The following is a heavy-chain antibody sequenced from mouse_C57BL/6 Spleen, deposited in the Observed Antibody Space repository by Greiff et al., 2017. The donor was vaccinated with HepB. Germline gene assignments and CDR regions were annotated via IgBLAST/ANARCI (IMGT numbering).Heavy chain of an antibody. J-gene: IGHJ2*01. CDR3: ASRDYGSSYYFDY. CDR2: IYPGDGDT. D-gene: IGHD1-1*01. CDR1: GYAFSSSW. Sequence: VQLQQSGPELVKPGASVKISCKASGYAFSSSWMNWVKQRPGKGLEWIGRIYPGDGDTNYNGKFKGKATLTADKSSSTAYMQLSSLTSEDSAVYFCASRDYGSSYYFDYWGQGTTLTVSS. V-gene: IGHV1-82*01.